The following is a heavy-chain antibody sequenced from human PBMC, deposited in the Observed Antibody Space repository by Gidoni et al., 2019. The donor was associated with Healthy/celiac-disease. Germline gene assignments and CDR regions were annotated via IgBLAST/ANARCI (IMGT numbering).Heavy chain of an antibody. Sequence: EVQLVESGGGLVQPGGSLRLSCAASGFTVSSNYMSWVRQAPGKGLEWVSVIYSGGDTYYADSVKGRFTISRDKSKNTLFFQMNSLRAEDTAVYYCARDRGYCSGTGCYGMDVWGQGTTVTVSS. CDR1: GFTVSSNY. J-gene: IGHJ6*02. V-gene: IGHV3-66*01. CDR3: ARDRGYCSGTGCYGMDV. D-gene: IGHD2-2*01. CDR2: IYSGGDT.